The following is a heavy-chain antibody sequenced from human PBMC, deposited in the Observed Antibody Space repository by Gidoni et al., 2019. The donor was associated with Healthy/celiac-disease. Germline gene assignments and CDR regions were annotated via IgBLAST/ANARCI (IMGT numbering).Heavy chain of an antibody. CDR2: IWYDGSNK. Sequence: QVQLVESGGGVVQPGRFLRLSCAASGFTFSSYGMHWVRQAPGKGLEWVAVIWYDGSNKYYADSVKGRFTISRDNSKNTLYLQMNSLRAEDTAVYYCARGLDPYSSSPPGQIFHWGQGTLVTVSS. CDR1: GFTFSSYG. CDR3: ARGLDPYSSSPPGQIFH. D-gene: IGHD6-6*01. V-gene: IGHV3-33*01. J-gene: IGHJ4*02.